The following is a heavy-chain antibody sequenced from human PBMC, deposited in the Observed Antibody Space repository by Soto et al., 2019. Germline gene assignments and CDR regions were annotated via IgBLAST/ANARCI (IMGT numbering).Heavy chain of an antibody. V-gene: IGHV1-3*05. J-gene: IGHJ4*02. D-gene: IGHD3-16*01. CDR3: ARGMLRGAANDY. CDR1: GYTFTSYA. CDR2: INAGNGNT. Sequence: QVQLVQSGAEEKKPGASVKVSCKASGYTFTSYAMHWVRQAPGQRLEWMGWINAGNGNTKYSQKFQGRVTITRDTSAITAYMELSSLRSEDTAVYYCARGMLRGAANDYWGQGTLVTVSS.